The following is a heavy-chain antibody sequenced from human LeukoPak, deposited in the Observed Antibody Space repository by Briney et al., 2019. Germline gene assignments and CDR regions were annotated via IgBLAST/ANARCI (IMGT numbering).Heavy chain of an antibody. J-gene: IGHJ4*02. CDR1: GFTFSSYT. CDR2: INSNGGRT. D-gene: IGHD3-22*01. Sequence: GGSLRLSCSASGFTFSSYTIHWVRQAPGKGLEYVSAINSNGGRTYYADSVKGRFTISRDNSKNTLFLQMSSLRVEDTAVYYCVKDLYYDNSGYYSGAFDYWGQGTLVTVSS. CDR3: VKDLYYDNSGYYSGAFDY. V-gene: IGHV3-64D*06.